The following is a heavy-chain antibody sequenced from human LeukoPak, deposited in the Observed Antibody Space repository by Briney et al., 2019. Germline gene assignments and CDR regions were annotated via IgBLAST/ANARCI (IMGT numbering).Heavy chain of an antibody. CDR2: ISSSSSTI. CDR3: AREGYGSGSLYYFDY. V-gene: IGHV3-48*01. Sequence: GGSLRLSCAASGFTFSSYWMSWVRQAPGKGLEWVSYISSSSSTIYYADSVKGRFTISRDNAKNSLYLQMNSLRAEDTAVYYCAREGYGSGSLYYFDYWGQGTLVAVSS. D-gene: IGHD3-10*01. J-gene: IGHJ4*02. CDR1: GFTFSSYW.